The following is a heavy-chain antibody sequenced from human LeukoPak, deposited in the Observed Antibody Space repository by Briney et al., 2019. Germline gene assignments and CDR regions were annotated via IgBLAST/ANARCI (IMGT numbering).Heavy chain of an antibody. CDR2: INHSGST. D-gene: IGHD3-22*01. V-gene: IGHV4-34*01. CDR3: ARDRYWYYYDSSGYYLDY. Sequence: SETLSLTCAVYGASFSGYYWGWIRQPPGKGRGWIGEINHSGSTNYNPSLKSRLTISVDTSKHQFSLKLSSVTAADTAVYYCARDRYWYYYDSSGYYLDYWGQGTLVTVSS. J-gene: IGHJ4*02. CDR1: GASFSGYY.